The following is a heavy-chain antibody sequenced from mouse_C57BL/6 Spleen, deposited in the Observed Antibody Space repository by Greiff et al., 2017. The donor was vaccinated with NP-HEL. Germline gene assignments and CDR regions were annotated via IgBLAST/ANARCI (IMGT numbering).Heavy chain of an antibody. Sequence: QVQLQQPGAELVKPGASVTLSCKASGYTFTSYWMHWVKQRPGQGLEWIGMIHPNSGSTNYNEKFKSKATLTVDKSSSTAYMQRSSLTSEDAAVYYGARSGITTVVGYFDVWGTGTTVTVSS. CDR2: IHPNSGST. CDR3: ARSGITTVVGYFDV. D-gene: IGHD1-1*01. J-gene: IGHJ1*03. V-gene: IGHV1-64*01. CDR1: GYTFTSYW.